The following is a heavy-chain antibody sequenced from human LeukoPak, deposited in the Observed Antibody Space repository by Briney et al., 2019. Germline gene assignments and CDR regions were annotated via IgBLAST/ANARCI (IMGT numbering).Heavy chain of an antibody. V-gene: IGHV1-69*04. CDR1: GGTFSSYA. D-gene: IGHD3-9*01. CDR2: IIPILGIA. Sequence: SVKVSCKASGGTFSSYAISWVRQAPGQGLEWMGRIIPILGIANYAQKFQGRVTITADKSTSTAYMELSSLRSEDTAVYYCARVMGVDYDILTGPVRTSYYYYYGMDVWGQGTTVTVSS. CDR3: ARVMGVDYDILTGPVRTSYYYYYGMDV. J-gene: IGHJ6*02.